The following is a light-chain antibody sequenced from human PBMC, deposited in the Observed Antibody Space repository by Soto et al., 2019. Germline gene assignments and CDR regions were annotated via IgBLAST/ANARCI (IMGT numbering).Light chain of an antibody. J-gene: IGLJ3*02. V-gene: IGLV2-14*01. Sequence: QSALTQPASVSGSPGQSITISCTGTSSDVGAYDRVSWYQQYPGKAPKLMISEVANRPSGVSNRFSGSKSGNTASLTISGLQAEDEAIYFCSARTTSITWVFGGGTKLTVL. CDR1: SSDVGAYDR. CDR3: SARTTSITWV. CDR2: EVA.